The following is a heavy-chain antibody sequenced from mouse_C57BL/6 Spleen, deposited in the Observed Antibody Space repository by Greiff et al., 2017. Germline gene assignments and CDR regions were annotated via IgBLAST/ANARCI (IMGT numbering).Heavy chain of an antibody. CDR2: ISRGSSTI. CDR3: ARGSSYGYVGV. Sequence: EVQLQQSGGGLVKPGGSLTLSCAASGFTFSDYGMHWVRQAPEKGLEWVAYISRGSSTIYYADTVKGRVTISRDNAQNTLFLHMTSLRSEDTALYYCARGSSYGYVGVWGTGTTVTVSS. CDR1: GFTFSDYG. V-gene: IGHV5-17*01. D-gene: IGHD1-1*01. J-gene: IGHJ1*03.